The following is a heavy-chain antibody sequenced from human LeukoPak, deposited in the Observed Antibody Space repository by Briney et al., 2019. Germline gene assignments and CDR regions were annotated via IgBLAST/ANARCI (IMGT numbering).Heavy chain of an antibody. CDR1: GGSISSSGYY. CDR3: ARRTHSSSFVDP. V-gene: IGHV4-39*01. CDR2: IYFSGIT. Sequence: SETLSLTCTVSGGSISSSGYYWAWIRQPPGKGLEWIGNIYFSGITSYNPSLKSRVTISVDKYKNQFSLNLSSVTAADTAVYYCARRTHSSSFVDPWGRGTLVTVSS. J-gene: IGHJ5*02. D-gene: IGHD6-13*01.